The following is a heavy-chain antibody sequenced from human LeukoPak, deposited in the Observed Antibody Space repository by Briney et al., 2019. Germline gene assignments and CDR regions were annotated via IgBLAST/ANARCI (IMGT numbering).Heavy chain of an antibody. V-gene: IGHV3-23*01. CDR1: GISFSTSG. CDR3: AWGWLQPFDY. Sequence: GGSLRLSCATSGISFSTSGFSWVRQAPGKGLEWVSGISGGDGRTYYADSVRGRFTITRDNSKKTVDLQMNSLRAEDTAAYYCAWGWLQPFDYWGQGTLVTVSS. J-gene: IGHJ4*02. D-gene: IGHD5-24*01. CDR2: ISGGDGRT.